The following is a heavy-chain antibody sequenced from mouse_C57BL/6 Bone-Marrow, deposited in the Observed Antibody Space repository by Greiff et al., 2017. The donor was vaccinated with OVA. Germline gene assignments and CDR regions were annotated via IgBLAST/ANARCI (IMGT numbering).Heavy chain of an antibody. V-gene: IGHV1-72*01. Sequence: QSCKASVYTFTSYWMHWVKQRPGRGLEWIGRIDPNSGGTKYNEKFKSKATLTVDKPSSTAYMQLSSLTSEDSAVYYCARETAQATYYAMDYWGQGTSVTVSS. J-gene: IGHJ4*01. CDR1: VYTFTSYW. D-gene: IGHD3-2*02. CDR2: IDPNSGGT. CDR3: ARETAQATYYAMDY.